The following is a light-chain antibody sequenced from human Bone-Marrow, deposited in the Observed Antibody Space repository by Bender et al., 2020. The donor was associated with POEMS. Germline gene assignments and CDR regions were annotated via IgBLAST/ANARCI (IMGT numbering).Light chain of an antibody. CDR3: QSPDSTALYWV. CDR2: KDV. J-gene: IGLJ3*02. V-gene: IGLV3-25*03. Sequence: SHELTQPPSVSVSPGQTARITCSGETLAKEYSYWYQKKPGQAPVLVIYKDVQRPSGTPERFSGSSSGTTVTLTISGVQAEDEADYYCQSPDSTALYWVFGGGTRLTVL. CDR1: TLAKEY.